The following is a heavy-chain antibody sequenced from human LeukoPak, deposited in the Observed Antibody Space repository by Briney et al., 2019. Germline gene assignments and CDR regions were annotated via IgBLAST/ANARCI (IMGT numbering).Heavy chain of an antibody. D-gene: IGHD3-10*01. J-gene: IGHJ6*02. CDR1: GYTFTSYG. CDR3: ARDSDFYGSVYGMDV. CDR2: ISAYNGNT. V-gene: IGHV1-18*01. Sequence: APVKVSCKASGYTFTSYGISWVRQAPGQGLEWMGWISAYNGNTNYAQKLQGRVTMTTDTSTSTAYMELRSLRSDDTAVYYCARDSDFYGSVYGMDVWGQGTTVTVSS.